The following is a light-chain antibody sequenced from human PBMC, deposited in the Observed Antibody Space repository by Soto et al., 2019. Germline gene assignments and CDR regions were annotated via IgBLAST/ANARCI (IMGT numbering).Light chain of an antibody. CDR3: QKANRFSCR. Sequence: DIQMTQSPSSVSASVGDRVTINDRTSQGISSWLAGYQQNPGQAPKLLIYAASSLQSGVPSRFSGSGSGTDFTIIINSLKHEDVATEQWQKANRFSCRLGKGNNWEIK. CDR2: AAS. CDR1: QGISSW. J-gene: IGKJ1*01. V-gene: IGKV1-12*02.